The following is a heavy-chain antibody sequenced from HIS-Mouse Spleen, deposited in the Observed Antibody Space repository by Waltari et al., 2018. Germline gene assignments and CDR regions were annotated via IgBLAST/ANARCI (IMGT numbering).Heavy chain of an antibody. CDR3: AKASSGWLDY. Sequence: QVQLVESGGGVVQPGRSLRLPCAASGFPFSSYGMPWVRQAPGKGLEWVAVISYDGSNKYYADSVKGRFTISRDNSKNTLYLQMNSLRAEDTAVYYCAKASSGWLDYWGQGTLVTVSS. J-gene: IGHJ4*02. CDR2: ISYDGSNK. D-gene: IGHD6-19*01. V-gene: IGHV3-30*18. CDR1: GFPFSSYG.